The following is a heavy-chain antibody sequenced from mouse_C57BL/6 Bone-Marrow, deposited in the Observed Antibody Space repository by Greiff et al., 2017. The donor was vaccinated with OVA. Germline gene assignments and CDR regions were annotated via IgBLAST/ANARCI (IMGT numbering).Heavy chain of an antibody. D-gene: IGHD1-1*01. CDR1: GYTFTDYN. CDR3: ARIYYYGSSLEGYWYFDV. V-gene: IGHV1-18*01. J-gene: IGHJ1*03. Sequence: EVQLQQSGPELVKPGASVKIPCKASGYTFTDYNMDWVKQSHGKSLEWIGDINPNNGGTIYNQKFKGKATLTVDKSSSTAYMELRSLTSEDSAVYYCARIYYYGSSLEGYWYFDVWGTGTTVTVSS. CDR2: INPNNGGT.